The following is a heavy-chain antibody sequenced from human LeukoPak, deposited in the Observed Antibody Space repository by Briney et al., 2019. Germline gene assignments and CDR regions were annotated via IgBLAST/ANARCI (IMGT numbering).Heavy chain of an antibody. CDR3: AREKRITIFDY. D-gene: IGHD3-3*01. V-gene: IGHV4-34*01. CDR2: INHSGST. Sequence: SETLSLTCAVYGGSFSGYYWSWIRQPPGKGLEWIGEINHSGSTSYNPSLKSRVTISVDTSKNQFSLKLSSVTAADTAVYYCAREKRITIFDYWGQGTLVTVSS. CDR1: GGSFSGYY. J-gene: IGHJ4*02.